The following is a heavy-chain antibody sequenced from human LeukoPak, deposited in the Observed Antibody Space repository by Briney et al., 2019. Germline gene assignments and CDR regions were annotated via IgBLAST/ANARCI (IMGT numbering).Heavy chain of an antibody. CDR1: GGSISSGDYY. D-gene: IGHD2-2*01. Sequence: SQTLSLTCTVSGGSISSGDYYRSWIRQPPGKGLEWIGYIYYSGSTYYNPSLKSRVTISVDTSKNQFSLKLSSVTAADTAVYYCARHCSSTSCYPLSAFDIWGQGTMVTVSS. J-gene: IGHJ3*02. V-gene: IGHV4-30-4*08. CDR3: ARHCSSTSCYPLSAFDI. CDR2: IYYSGST.